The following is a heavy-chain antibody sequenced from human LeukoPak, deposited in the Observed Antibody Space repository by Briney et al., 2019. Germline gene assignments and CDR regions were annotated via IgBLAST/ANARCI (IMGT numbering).Heavy chain of an antibody. Sequence: GGSLRLSCAASGFTFSSYWMSWVRQAPGKGLEWVANIKQDGSEKYYVDSVKGRFTISRDNAKNSLYLQMNSLRAEDTAVYYCARGRDGYNLVDAFDIWGQGIMVTVSS. CDR3: ARGRDGYNLVDAFDI. V-gene: IGHV3-7*01. CDR2: IKQDGSEK. D-gene: IGHD5-24*01. CDR1: GFTFSSYW. J-gene: IGHJ3*02.